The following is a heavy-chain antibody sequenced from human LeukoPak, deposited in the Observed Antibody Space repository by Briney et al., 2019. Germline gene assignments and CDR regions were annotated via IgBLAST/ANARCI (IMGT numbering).Heavy chain of an antibody. Sequence: GGSLRLSCAASGFTFSSYSMNWVRQAPGKGLEWVSSISSSSSYIYYADSVKGRFTISRDNAKNSLYLQMNSLRAEDTAVYYCARGLTDILTGYHREYYFDYWGQGTLVTVSS. CDR3: ARGLTDILTGYHREYYFDY. D-gene: IGHD3-9*01. J-gene: IGHJ4*02. V-gene: IGHV3-21*01. CDR2: ISSSSSYI. CDR1: GFTFSSYS.